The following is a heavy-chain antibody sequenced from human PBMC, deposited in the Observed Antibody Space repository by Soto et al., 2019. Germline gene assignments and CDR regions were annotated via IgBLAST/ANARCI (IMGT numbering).Heavy chain of an antibody. J-gene: IGHJ5*02. Sequence: GASVKVSCKASGYTFTGYYMHWVRQAPGQGLEWMGWINPNSGGTNYAQKFQGRVTMTRDTSISTAYMELSRLRSDDTAVYYCARGRPGTLAAQSCVDPWGQGTLVXVSS. CDR2: INPNSGGT. D-gene: IGHD6-6*01. V-gene: IGHV1-2*02. CDR1: GYTFTGYY. CDR3: ARGRPGTLAAQSCVDP.